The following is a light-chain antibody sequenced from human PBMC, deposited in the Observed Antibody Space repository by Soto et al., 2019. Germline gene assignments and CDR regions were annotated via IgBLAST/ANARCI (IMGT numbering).Light chain of an antibody. Sequence: EIVLTQSPGTLSLSPGERATLSCRASQSVSSSYLAWYQQKPGQAPRLLIYGASRRASGIPDRFSDSGSGTDFILTISRLEPEDFAVYYCQQYGGSPQTFGQGTKVEIK. V-gene: IGKV3-20*01. J-gene: IGKJ1*01. CDR3: QQYGGSPQT. CDR1: QSVSSSY. CDR2: GAS.